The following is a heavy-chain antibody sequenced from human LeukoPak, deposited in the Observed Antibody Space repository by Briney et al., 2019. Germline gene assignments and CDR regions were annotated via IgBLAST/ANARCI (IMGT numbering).Heavy chain of an antibody. D-gene: IGHD6-19*01. J-gene: IGHJ5*02. V-gene: IGHV1-18*01. CDR2: ISPYNGDT. Sequence: ASVKVSCRASGYTFTNYGISWVRQAPGQGLEWMGWISPYNGDTNYAQKLPGRVTLTTDTSTSTAYMELRSLRSDDTAVYYCARGGSSSGEGWFDPWGQGTLVTVSS. CDR3: ARGGSSSGEGWFDP. CDR1: GYTFTNYG.